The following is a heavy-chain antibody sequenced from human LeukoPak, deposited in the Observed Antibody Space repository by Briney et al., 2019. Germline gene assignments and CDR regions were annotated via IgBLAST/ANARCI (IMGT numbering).Heavy chain of an antibody. CDR3: ARVTGSYPRDAFAI. CDR1: GYTFTDHY. Sequence: ASVKVSCKASGYTFTDHYIQWVRQAPGQGLEWMGWINPNSGGTKYAEKFQGRVTMTSDTSIRTAYVDLSRLRSDDTAVYYCARVTGSYPRDAFAIWGQGTMVIVSS. CDR2: INPNSGGT. J-gene: IGHJ3*02. V-gene: IGHV1-2*02. D-gene: IGHD1-26*01.